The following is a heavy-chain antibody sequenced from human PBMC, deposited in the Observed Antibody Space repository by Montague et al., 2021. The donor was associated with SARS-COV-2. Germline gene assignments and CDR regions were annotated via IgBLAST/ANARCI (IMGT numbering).Heavy chain of an antibody. CDR1: GDSITSGSYY. D-gene: IGHD1-26*01. CDR3: AREWGSYSGRFDY. V-gene: IGHV4-61*02. Sequence: TLSLTCTVSGDSITSGSYYWNWVRQPAGKGLEWVGRSYTSGSIDYNPSLKSRFTISVDTSKNQFSLKLSSVTAADTAVYFCAREWGSYSGRFDYWGQGALVTVSS. CDR2: SYTSGSI. J-gene: IGHJ4*02.